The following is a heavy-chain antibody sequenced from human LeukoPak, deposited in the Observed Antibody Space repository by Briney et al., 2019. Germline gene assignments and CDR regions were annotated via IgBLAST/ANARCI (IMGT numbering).Heavy chain of an antibody. CDR3: ARDLSRDGYNSGAY. CDR1: GGTFSSYA. CDR2: IIPIFGTA. Sequence: ASVKVSCKASGGTFSSYAISWVRQAPGQGLEWMGGIIPIFGTANYAQKFQGRVTITADESTSTAYMELSSLRSEDTAVYYCARDLSRDGYNSGAYWGQGTLVTVSS. D-gene: IGHD5-24*01. V-gene: IGHV1-69*13. J-gene: IGHJ4*02.